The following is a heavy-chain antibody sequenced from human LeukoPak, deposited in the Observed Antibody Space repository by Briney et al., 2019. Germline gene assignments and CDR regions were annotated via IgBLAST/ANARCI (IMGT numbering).Heavy chain of an antibody. CDR3: AKDNGVGATAGLDY. CDR2: ISWDGGST. J-gene: IGHJ4*02. Sequence: QAGGSLRLSCAASGFTFDDYAVHWVRQAPGKGLEWVSLISWDGGSTYYADSVKGRFTISRDNSKNSLYLQMNSLRAEDTALYYCAKDNGVGATAGLDYWGQGTLVTVSS. V-gene: IGHV3-43D*03. D-gene: IGHD1-26*01. CDR1: GFTFDDYA.